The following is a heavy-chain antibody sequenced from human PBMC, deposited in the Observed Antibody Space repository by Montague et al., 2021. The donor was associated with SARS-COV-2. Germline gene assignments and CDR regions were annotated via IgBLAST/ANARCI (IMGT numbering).Heavy chain of an antibody. CDR1: TEAFNGYY. Sequence: SETLSLTCAVYTEAFNGYYWTWIRQPPGKGLEWIGEVSHPGSAKYNPSLKSRVSISLDTSRKQVSLRLTSVTAADTATYYCARSVYNRVIFVVSPRYYFAYWGQGNMVAISA. CDR3: ARSVYNRVIFVVSPRYYFAY. CDR2: VSHPGSA. D-gene: IGHD3-9*01. J-gene: IGHJ4*02. V-gene: IGHV4-34*01.